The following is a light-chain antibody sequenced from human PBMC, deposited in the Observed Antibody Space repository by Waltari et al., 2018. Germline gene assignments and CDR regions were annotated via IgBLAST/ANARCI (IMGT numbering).Light chain of an antibody. CDR2: AVT. Sequence: QSALTQPASVSGSPGQSITISCTGTSSDVGGTNYVSWYQQHPGKAPKLMIYAVTNRPSGISNRFSGSKSGNTASLTISGLQGEDEADYYCSSYTSSSTLVFGGGTKLTVL. V-gene: IGLV2-14*01. J-gene: IGLJ2*01. CDR1: SSDVGGTNY. CDR3: SSYTSSSTLV.